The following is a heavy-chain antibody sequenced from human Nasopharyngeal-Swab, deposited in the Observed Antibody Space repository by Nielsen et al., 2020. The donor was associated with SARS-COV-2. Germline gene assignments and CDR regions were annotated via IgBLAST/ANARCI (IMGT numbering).Heavy chain of an antibody. J-gene: IGHJ6*02. CDR1: GYTFTSYG. V-gene: IGHV1-18*01. D-gene: IGHD2-8*02. CDR2: ISAYNGNT. CDR3: ARGGYLGYCTGGVCWENGMDV. Sequence: ASVKVSCKASGYTFTSYGISWVRRAPGQGLEWMGWISAYNGNTNYAQKLQGRVTMTTDTSTSTAYMELRSLRSDDTAVYYCARGGYLGYCTGGVCWENGMDVWGQGTTVTVSS.